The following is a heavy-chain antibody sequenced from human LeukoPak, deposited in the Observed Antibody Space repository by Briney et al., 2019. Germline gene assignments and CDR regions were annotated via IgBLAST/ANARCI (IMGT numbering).Heavy chain of an antibody. CDR3: AKDSKGYSSSWYRADY. J-gene: IGHJ4*02. V-gene: IGHV3-53*01. CDR1: GFTVSSNY. D-gene: IGHD6-13*01. Sequence: GGSLRLSCAASGFTVSSNYMSWVRQAPGKGLEWVSVIYSGGSTYYADSVKGRFTISRDNSKNTLYLQMNSLRAEDTAVYYCAKDSKGYSSSWYRADYWGQGTLVTVSS. CDR2: IYSGGST.